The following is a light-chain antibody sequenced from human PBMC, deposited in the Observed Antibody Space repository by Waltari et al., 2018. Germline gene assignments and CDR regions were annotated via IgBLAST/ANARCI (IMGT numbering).Light chain of an antibody. CDR3: QQRSNWPPIT. CDR1: QSVISY. Sequence: EIVLTQSPATLSLSPGERATLPCRASQSVISYLAWYQQKPGQAPRLLIYDASNRATGIPARFSGSGSGTDFTLTISSLEPEDFAVYYCQQRSNWPPITFGQGTRLEIK. J-gene: IGKJ5*01. V-gene: IGKV3-11*01. CDR2: DAS.